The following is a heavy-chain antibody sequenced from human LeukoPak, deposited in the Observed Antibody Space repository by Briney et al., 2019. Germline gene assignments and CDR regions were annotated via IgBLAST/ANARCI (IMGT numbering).Heavy chain of an antibody. CDR2: IHPSGGST. V-gene: IGHV1-46*01. Sequence: GASVKVSCKASGYTFTSHYMHWVRQAPGEGLEWMGIIHPSGGSTTYAQKSQGRVTMTTDTSTSTVYMELSSLRSEDTALYYCARITMTTSGWYFDLWGRGTLVTVSS. J-gene: IGHJ2*01. D-gene: IGHD3-22*01. CDR3: ARITMTTSGWYFDL. CDR1: GYTFTSHY.